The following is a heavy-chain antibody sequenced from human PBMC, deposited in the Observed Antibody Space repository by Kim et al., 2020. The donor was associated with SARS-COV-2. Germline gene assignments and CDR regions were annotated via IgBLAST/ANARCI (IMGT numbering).Heavy chain of an antibody. Sequence: SETLSLTCAVYGGSFSGYYWSWIRQPPGKGLEWIGEINHSGSTNYNPSLRSRVTISVETSKNQFSLKLSSVTAADTAVYYCARVKLQWFGELSRFDPWGQGTLVTVSS. V-gene: IGHV4-34*01. J-gene: IGHJ5*02. CDR1: GGSFSGYY. CDR2: INHSGST. CDR3: ARVKLQWFGELSRFDP. D-gene: IGHD3-10*01.